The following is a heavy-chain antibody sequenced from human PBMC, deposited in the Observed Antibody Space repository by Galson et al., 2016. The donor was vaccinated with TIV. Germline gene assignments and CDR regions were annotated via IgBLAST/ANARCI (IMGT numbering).Heavy chain of an antibody. CDR3: ARVRRDGEYSYGAFVY. D-gene: IGHD5-24*01. J-gene: IGHJ4*02. V-gene: IGHV3-21*01. CDR1: GFTFSAYA. CDR2: ISSSGRFV. Sequence: SLRLSCAAFGFTFSAYAMHWVRQAPGKGLEWVSTISSSGRFVYYADSLKGRFTISRDSATSSLHLQMNSLRAEDSGIYYCARVRRDGEYSYGAFVYWGQGTLVTVSS.